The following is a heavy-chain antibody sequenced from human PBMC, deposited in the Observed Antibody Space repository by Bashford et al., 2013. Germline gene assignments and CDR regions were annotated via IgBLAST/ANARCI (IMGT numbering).Heavy chain of an antibody. Sequence: SLRLSCAASGFSFDDYAMHWVRQLPGKGLEWVAGISWNGETVGYADSVKGRFTISRDNAKNSLYLEMNSLRTEDTALYYCAKDHGSTPERWLVYFDSVGPGNPGPPSPQ. D-gene: IGHD6-19*01. CDR1: GFSFDDYA. J-gene: IGHJ4*02. V-gene: IGHV3-9*01. CDR2: ISWNGETV. CDR3: AKDHGSTPERWLVYFDS.